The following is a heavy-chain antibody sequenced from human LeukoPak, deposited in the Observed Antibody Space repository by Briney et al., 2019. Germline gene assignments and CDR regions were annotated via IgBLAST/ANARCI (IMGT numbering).Heavy chain of an antibody. V-gene: IGHV4-4*07. Sequence: PSETLSLTCTFSGASINNYYWSWIRQSAGKGLEWIGLIHSTGSTSYNPSLKSRVTMSLDTSKNQFSLNLNSVTAADTAVYYCVAARFRVNVVRGPTTFDYWGQGTLVTVSS. CDR3: VAARFRVNVVRGPTTFDY. CDR1: GASINNYY. J-gene: IGHJ4*02. CDR2: IHSTGST. D-gene: IGHD3-10*01.